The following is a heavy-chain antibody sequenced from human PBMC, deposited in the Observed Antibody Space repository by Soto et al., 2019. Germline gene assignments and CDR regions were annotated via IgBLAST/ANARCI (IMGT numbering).Heavy chain of an antibody. CDR2: IWYDGSNK. J-gene: IGHJ4*02. CDR1: GFTFSSYG. CDR3: ARDCAGYSSGWYQRGGFDS. Sequence: QVQLVESGGGVVQPRRSLRLSCAASGFTFSSYGMHWVRQAPGKGLEWVAVIWYDGSNKYYADSVKGRFTISRDNSKNTLYLQMNSLRADATAVYYCARDCAGYSSGWYQRGGFDSWGQGTLVTVS. V-gene: IGHV3-33*01. D-gene: IGHD6-19*01.